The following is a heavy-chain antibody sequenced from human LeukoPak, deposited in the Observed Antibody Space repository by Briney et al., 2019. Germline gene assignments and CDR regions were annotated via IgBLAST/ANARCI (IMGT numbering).Heavy chain of an antibody. Sequence: SETLSLTCTVSGGSITDYYWSWIRQPPGKGLEWIGEIYHSGSTNYNPSLKSRVTISVDKSKNQFSLKLSSVTAEGSDTAVYYCARTRNGVWGGNWFDPWGQGTLVTVSS. CDR3: ARTRNGVWGGNWFDP. J-gene: IGHJ5*02. CDR2: IYHSGST. D-gene: IGHD3-16*01. CDR1: GGSITDYY. V-gene: IGHV4-59*12.